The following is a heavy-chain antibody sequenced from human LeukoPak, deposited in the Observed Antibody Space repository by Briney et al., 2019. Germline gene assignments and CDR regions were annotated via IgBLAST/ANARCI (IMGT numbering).Heavy chain of an antibody. CDR3: ARHFRLTGAKGNYLDY. D-gene: IGHD7-27*01. CDR1: GGSISSYY. Sequence: SETLSLTCTVSGGSISSYYWSWIRQPPGKGLEWIGYIYYSGSTNYNPSLKSRVTISVDTSKNQFSLKLSSVTAADTAVYYCARHFRLTGAKGNYLDYWGQGTLVTVSS. V-gene: IGHV4-59*08. J-gene: IGHJ4*02. CDR2: IYYSGST.